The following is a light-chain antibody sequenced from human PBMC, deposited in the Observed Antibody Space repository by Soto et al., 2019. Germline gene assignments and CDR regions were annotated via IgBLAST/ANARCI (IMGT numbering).Light chain of an antibody. Sequence: PGERATLSCGASRRVSSSFLAWFQQRPGQSPRLIIFGSSTRATGIPDRFSGSGSETEFTLTISRLEPEDFAMYYCQQYASLPWTFGQGTKVEIK. CDR1: RRVSSSF. CDR2: GSS. J-gene: IGKJ1*01. CDR3: QQYASLPWT. V-gene: IGKV3-20*01.